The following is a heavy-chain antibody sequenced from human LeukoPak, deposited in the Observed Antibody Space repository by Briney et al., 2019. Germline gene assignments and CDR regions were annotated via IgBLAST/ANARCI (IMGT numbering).Heavy chain of an antibody. CDR3: ARDVFTRAAGTTNWFDP. J-gene: IGHJ5*02. Sequence: SETLSLTCTVSGGSISSGGYYWSWIRQHPGKGLEWIGYIYYSGSTYYNPSLKSRVTISVDTSKNQFSLKLSSVTAADTAAYYCARDVFTRAAGTTNWFDPWGQGTLVTVSS. CDR2: IYYSGST. CDR1: GGSISSGGYY. V-gene: IGHV4-31*03. D-gene: IGHD6-13*01.